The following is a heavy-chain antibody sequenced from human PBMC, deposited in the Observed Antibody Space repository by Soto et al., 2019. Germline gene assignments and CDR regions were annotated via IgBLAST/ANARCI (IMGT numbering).Heavy chain of an antibody. CDR1: GYTFTNHG. CDR2: INPYNANV. D-gene: IGHD3-16*01. J-gene: IGHJ3*02. V-gene: IGHV1-18*04. CDR3: ARDRVAGIWGDAFDI. Sequence: QVQLVQSGAEVKKPGASVKVSCKTSGYTFTNHGINWVRQATGQGLEWMGWINPYNANVNYAQKRQGRVTMTTDTSTSTAYMDLRSLTSDDTAVYYCARDRVAGIWGDAFDIWGQGTMVTVSS.